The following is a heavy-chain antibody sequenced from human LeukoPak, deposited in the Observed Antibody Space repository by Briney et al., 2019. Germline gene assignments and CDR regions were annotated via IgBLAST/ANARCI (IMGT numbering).Heavy chain of an antibody. V-gene: IGHV4-34*01. J-gene: IGHJ4*02. CDR1: GGSFSGYY. Sequence: SETLSLTCAVYGGSFSGYYWSWIRQPPGKGLEWIEEINHSGSTNYNPSLKSRVTISVDTSKNQFSLKLSSVTAADTAVYYCRGTRTMIVVVRDYWGQGTLVTVSS. D-gene: IGHD3-22*01. CDR2: INHSGST. CDR3: RGTRTMIVVVRDY.